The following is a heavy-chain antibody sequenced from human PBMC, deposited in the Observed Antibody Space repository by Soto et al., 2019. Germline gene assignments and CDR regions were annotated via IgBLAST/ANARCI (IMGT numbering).Heavy chain of an antibody. Sequence: QVQLVESGGGVVQPGRSLRLSCAASGFTFSSYGMHWVRQAPGKGLEWVAVIWYDGSNKYYADSVKGRFTISRDNSKNSLYLQMNSLRAEDTAVYYCAREPPYPSDCSSTSCYGDYFDYWGQGTLVTVSS. CDR1: GFTFSSYG. CDR3: AREPPYPSDCSSTSCYGDYFDY. V-gene: IGHV3-33*01. J-gene: IGHJ4*02. CDR2: IWYDGSNK. D-gene: IGHD2-2*01.